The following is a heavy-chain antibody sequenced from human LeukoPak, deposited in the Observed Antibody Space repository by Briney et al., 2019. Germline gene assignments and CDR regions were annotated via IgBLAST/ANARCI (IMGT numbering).Heavy chain of an antibody. J-gene: IGHJ3*02. V-gene: IGHV3-21*01. Sequence: PGGSLRLSCAASGFTFSSYSMNWVRQAPGKGLGWVSSISSSSSYIYYADSVKGRFTISRDNAKNSLYLQMNSLRAEDTAVYYCASLPLGDAFDIWGQGTMVTVSS. CDR2: ISSSSSYI. CDR1: GFTFSSYS. CDR3: ASLPLGDAFDI.